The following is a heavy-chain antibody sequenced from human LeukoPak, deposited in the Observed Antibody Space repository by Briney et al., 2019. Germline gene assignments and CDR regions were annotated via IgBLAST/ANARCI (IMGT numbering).Heavy chain of an antibody. V-gene: IGHV3-48*01. J-gene: IGHJ4*02. D-gene: IGHD2-15*01. CDR2: ISSSSSTI. Sequence: GGSLRLSCAASGFTFSSYSMNWVRQAPGKGLEWVSYISSSSSTIYYADSVKGRFTISRDNAKNSLYLQMNSLRAEDTAVYYCARNSEDIVVAVAATPVDYWGQGTLVTVSS. CDR3: ARNSEDIVVAVAATPVDY. CDR1: GFTFSSYS.